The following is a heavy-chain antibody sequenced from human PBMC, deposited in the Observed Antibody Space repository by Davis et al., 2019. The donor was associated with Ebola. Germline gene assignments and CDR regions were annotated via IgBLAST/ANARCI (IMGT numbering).Heavy chain of an antibody. CDR1: GFTFSGSP. V-gene: IGHV3-73*01. D-gene: IGHD1-26*01. J-gene: IGHJ6*03. CDR3: TTQWELYRYNYYMGV. CDR2: IRTKANSYAT. Sequence: GGSLRLSCAASGFTFSGSPMHWVRQASGKGLEWVGRIRTKANSYATAYAASVKGRFTISRDDSKNTAYLQMNTLNTEDTAVYYCTTQWELYRYNYYMGVWGKGTTVTVSS.